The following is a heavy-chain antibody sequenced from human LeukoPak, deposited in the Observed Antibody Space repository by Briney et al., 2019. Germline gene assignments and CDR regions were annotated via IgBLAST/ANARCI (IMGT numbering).Heavy chain of an antibody. J-gene: IGHJ4*02. D-gene: IGHD3-10*01. Sequence: PGRSLRLSCAASGFTFSSYGMHWVRQAPGKGLEWVAVVSFDGSKKYYADSVQGRFTISRDNSKNTLYLQMNSLRVDDTAAYYCAKCVSGTYASDYWGQGTLVTVSS. V-gene: IGHV3-30*18. CDR1: GFTFSSYG. CDR2: VSFDGSKK. CDR3: AKCVSGTYASDY.